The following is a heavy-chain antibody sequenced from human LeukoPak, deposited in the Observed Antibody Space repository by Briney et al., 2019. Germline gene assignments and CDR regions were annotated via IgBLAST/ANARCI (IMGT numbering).Heavy chain of an antibody. CDR1: GYSFTSYW. CDR2: IYPGDSDT. CDR3: ARRLVQYHGMDV. J-gene: IGHJ6*02. V-gene: IGHV5-51*01. D-gene: IGHD5-12*01. Sequence: GESLKISCKGSGYSFTSYWIAWVRQMPGKGLEWMGIIYPGDSDTSYSPSFQGQVTITSDKSVSTAYLQWSSLKASDTAMYYCARRLVQYHGMDVWGQGNTVTVSS.